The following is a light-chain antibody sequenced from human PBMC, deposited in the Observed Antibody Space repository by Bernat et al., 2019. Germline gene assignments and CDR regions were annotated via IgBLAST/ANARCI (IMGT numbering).Light chain of an antibody. CDR3: NSRDSSGNLVV. CDR1: SLRSYY. CDR2: GKN. Sequence: SSELTQDPAVSVALGQTVRITCQGDSLRSYYASWYQQKPGQAPVLVIYGKNNRPSGIPDRFSGPSSGNTASLTITGAQAEDEADYSCNSRDSSGNLVVFGGGTKLTVL. V-gene: IGLV3-19*01. J-gene: IGLJ2*01.